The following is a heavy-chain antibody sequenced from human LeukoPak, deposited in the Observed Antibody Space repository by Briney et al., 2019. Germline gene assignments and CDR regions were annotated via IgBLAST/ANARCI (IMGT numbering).Heavy chain of an antibody. D-gene: IGHD6-19*01. Sequence: GGSLRLSCAASGFTFSSYWMHWVRQAPGKGPVWVSRINSDGSSTSYADSVKGRFTISRDNAKNTLYLQMNSLRAEDTAVYYCARVLAVAGRNYWGQGTLVTVSS. J-gene: IGHJ4*02. CDR3: ARVLAVAGRNY. V-gene: IGHV3-74*01. CDR2: INSDGSST. CDR1: GFTFSSYW.